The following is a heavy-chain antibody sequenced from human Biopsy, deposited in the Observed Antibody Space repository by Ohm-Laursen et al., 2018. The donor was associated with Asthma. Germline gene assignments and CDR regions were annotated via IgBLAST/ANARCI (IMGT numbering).Heavy chain of an antibody. CDR2: INAGDGNT. CDR3: ARTYYDFLTGQVNDAFDL. Sequence: SVKVSCKASGYTFIHFAIHWVRQAPGQRLEWMGWINAGDGNTKYSQKFQGRVTITRDTSASTAYMDLRSLRSEDTAMYYCARTYYDFLTGQVNDAFDLWGQGTMVTVSS. V-gene: IGHV1-3*01. J-gene: IGHJ3*01. CDR1: GYTFIHFA. D-gene: IGHD3-9*01.